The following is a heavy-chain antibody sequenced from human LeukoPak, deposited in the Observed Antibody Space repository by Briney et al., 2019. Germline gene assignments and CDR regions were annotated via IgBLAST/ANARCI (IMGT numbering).Heavy chain of an antibody. D-gene: IGHD2-15*01. J-gene: IGHJ4*02. CDR1: GYTFTSYY. CDR2: INPSGGST. V-gene: IGHV1-46*01. Sequence: ASVKVSWKASGYTFTSYYMHWVRQAPGQGLEWMGIINPSGGSTSYAQKFQGRVTMTRDTSTSTVYMELSSLRSEDTAVYYCARDGPGYCSGGSCHRFDYWGQGTLVTVSS. CDR3: ARDGPGYCSGGSCHRFDY.